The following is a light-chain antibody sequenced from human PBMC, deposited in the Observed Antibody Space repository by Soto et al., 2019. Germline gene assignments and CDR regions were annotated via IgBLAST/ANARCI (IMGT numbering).Light chain of an antibody. J-gene: IGLJ1*01. V-gene: IGLV1-44*01. CDR3: AAWDDSLNGLYV. CDR2: SNN. Sequence: QSVLTQPPSASGTPGQRVTISCSGSSSNIGSNTVNWYQQLPGTAPKLLIYSNNQRPSGVPDRFSGSKSGTSASLAISGLPVGDEGEYYCAAWDDSLNGLYVFGTGTKLTVL. CDR1: SSNIGSNT.